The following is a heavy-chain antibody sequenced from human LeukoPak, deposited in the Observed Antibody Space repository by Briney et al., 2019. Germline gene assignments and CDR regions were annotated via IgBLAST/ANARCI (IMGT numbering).Heavy chain of an antibody. V-gene: IGHV5-51*01. J-gene: IGHJ4*02. D-gene: IGHD3-16*01. CDR3: ALFWGGFDK. CDR2: IFPGDYDT. Sequence: GESLDIPCKGSGNSFTNNWIGWVRQMPGKGLEWMGNIFPGDYDTRYSPSFEGQVTISVDKSINTAYLQWSSLRASDTAMYYCALFWGGFDKWGQGTLVTVSS. CDR1: GNSFTNNW.